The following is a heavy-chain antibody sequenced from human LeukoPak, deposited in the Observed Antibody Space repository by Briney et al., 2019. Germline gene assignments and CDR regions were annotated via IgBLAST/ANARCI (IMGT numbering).Heavy chain of an antibody. V-gene: IGHV5-51*01. D-gene: IGHD2-15*01. CDR3: ARRGCGSCYPSF. J-gene: IGHJ4*02. Sequence: GESLQISCKGSGSSFTSYWIGWVRQLPGKGLEWMGIIYPGDSDTRYSPSFQGQVTISADKSISTAYLQWRSLNASDTAMYYCARRGCGSCYPSFWGQGTLVTVSS. CDR1: GSSFTSYW. CDR2: IYPGDSDT.